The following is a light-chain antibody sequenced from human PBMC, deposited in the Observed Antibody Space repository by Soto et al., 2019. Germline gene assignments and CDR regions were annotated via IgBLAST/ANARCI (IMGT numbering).Light chain of an antibody. CDR1: SSDVGGYNY. J-gene: IGLJ1*01. Sequence: QSVLTQPASVSGSPGQSITISCTGTSSDVGGYNYVSWYQHHPGKAHQLMIYEVTNRPSGVSNRFSGSRSGNTASLTISGLQAEDEADYYCSSYTSSTPSVFGTGTKLTVL. CDR2: EVT. CDR3: SSYTSSTPSV. V-gene: IGLV2-14*01.